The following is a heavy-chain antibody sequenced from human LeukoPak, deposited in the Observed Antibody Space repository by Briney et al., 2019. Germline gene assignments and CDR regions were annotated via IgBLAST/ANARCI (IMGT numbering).Heavy chain of an antibody. CDR1: GFTLSSYD. D-gene: IGHD5-12*01. V-gene: IGHV3-13*01. Sequence: AGGSLRLSCAASGFTLSSYDMHWVRQATGKGLEWVSAIGTAGDTYYPGSVKGRFTISRENAKNSLYLQMNSLRAGDTAVYYCARALVATDAFDIWGQGTMVTVSS. J-gene: IGHJ3*02. CDR3: ARALVATDAFDI. CDR2: IGTAGDT.